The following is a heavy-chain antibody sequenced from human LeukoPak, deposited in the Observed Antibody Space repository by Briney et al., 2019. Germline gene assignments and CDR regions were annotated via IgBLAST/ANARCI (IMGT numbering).Heavy chain of an antibody. CDR3: ARVVNYYYDSSGLSDAFDI. CDR1: GYTFTSYG. J-gene: IGHJ3*02. CDR2: ISAYNGNT. V-gene: IGHV1-18*01. D-gene: IGHD3-22*01. Sequence: ASVKVSCKASGYTFTSYGISWVRQAPGQGLEWMGWISAYNGNTNYAQKLQGRVTMTTDTSTSTAYMELRSLRSDDTAAYYCARVVNYYYDSSGLSDAFDIWGQGTMVTVSS.